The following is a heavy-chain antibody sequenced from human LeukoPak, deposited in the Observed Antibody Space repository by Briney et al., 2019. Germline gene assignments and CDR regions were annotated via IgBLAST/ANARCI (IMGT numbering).Heavy chain of an antibody. Sequence: GGSLRLSCAASGFTFSSYAMSWVRQAPGKGLEWVSVISGSGDSTHYADSVKGRFTISRDNSKNTLYVQMNSLRAEDTAVYYCAKEPHSSGYCFDYWGQGTLVTVSS. D-gene: IGHD3-22*01. CDR1: GFTFSSYA. CDR2: ISGSGDST. J-gene: IGHJ4*02. V-gene: IGHV3-23*01. CDR3: AKEPHSSGYCFDY.